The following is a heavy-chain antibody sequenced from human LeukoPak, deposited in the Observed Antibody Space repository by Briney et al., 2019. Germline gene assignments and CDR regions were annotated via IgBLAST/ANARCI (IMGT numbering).Heavy chain of an antibody. Sequence: PGGSLRLSCAASGFTFSSYSMNWVRQAPGKGLEWVSSISSSSSYIYYADSVKGRFTISRDNAKNSLYLQMNSLRAEDTAVYYCARGRGYSGFYYGMDVWGQGTTVTVSS. J-gene: IGHJ6*02. D-gene: IGHD5-12*01. V-gene: IGHV3-21*01. CDR3: ARGRGYSGFYYGMDV. CDR2: ISSSSSYI. CDR1: GFTFSSYS.